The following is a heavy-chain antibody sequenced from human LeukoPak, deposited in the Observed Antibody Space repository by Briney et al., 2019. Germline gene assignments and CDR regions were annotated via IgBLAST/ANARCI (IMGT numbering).Heavy chain of an antibody. Sequence: SETLSLTCSVSGGAITSGDYSWSWIRQAPGKGLEWIGCIYYSGTTHYSPSLKSRVTISVDTSKNQFSLKLSSVTAADTAVYYCARTSDFWSGYHDYWGQGTLVTVSS. V-gene: IGHV4-30-4*01. D-gene: IGHD3-3*01. CDR1: GGAITSGDYS. CDR3: ARTSDFWSGYHDY. CDR2: IYYSGTT. J-gene: IGHJ4*02.